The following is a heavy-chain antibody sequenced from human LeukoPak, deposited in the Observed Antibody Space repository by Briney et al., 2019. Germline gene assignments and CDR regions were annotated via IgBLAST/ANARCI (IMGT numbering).Heavy chain of an antibody. D-gene: IGHD6-19*01. Sequence: GGSLRLSCAASGFTFSSYSTNWVRQAPGKGLEWVSSFSGSSSYIYYADSVRGRFTISRDNAKNSLFLQMNSLRAEDTAIYYCAREGSSSGSFDYWGQGTLVTVSS. J-gene: IGHJ4*02. CDR3: AREGSSSGSFDY. V-gene: IGHV3-21*01. CDR2: FSGSSSYI. CDR1: GFTFSSYS.